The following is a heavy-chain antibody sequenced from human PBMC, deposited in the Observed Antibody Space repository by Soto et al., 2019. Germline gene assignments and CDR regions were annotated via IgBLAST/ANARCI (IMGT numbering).Heavy chain of an antibody. D-gene: IGHD6-19*01. Sequence: GGSLRLSCATSGFTFSDNWMNWVRQAPGKGLEWVANINRDGSEKNYVDSVRGRFTISRDNAENSLFLQMNSLRAEDAAVYYCRAGARGHAFDIWGQGTMVTVSS. J-gene: IGHJ3*02. V-gene: IGHV3-7*05. CDR3: RAGARGHAFDI. CDR2: INRDGSEK. CDR1: GFTFSDNW.